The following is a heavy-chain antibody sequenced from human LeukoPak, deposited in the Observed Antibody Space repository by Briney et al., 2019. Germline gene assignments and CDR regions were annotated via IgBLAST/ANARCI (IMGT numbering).Heavy chain of an antibody. J-gene: IGHJ4*02. CDR1: GGSFSGYY. D-gene: IGHD2-15*01. Sequence: KSSETLSLTCAVYGGSFSGYYWSWIRQPPGKGLEWIGEINHSGSTNYNPSLKSRVTISVDTSKNQFSLKLSSVTAADTAAYYCARGVHCSGGSCYFYWGQGTLVTVSS. CDR2: INHSGST. V-gene: IGHV4-34*01. CDR3: ARGVHCSGGSCYFY.